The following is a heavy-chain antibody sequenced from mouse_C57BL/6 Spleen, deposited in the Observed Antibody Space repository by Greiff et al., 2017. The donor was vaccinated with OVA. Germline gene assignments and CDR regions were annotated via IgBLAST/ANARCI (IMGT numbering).Heavy chain of an antibody. CDR3: ARVYYGSSSYYAMDY. CDR2: ISSGSTI. V-gene: IGHV5-17*01. J-gene: IGHJ4*01. Sequence: EVQLVESGGGLVKPGGSLKLSCAASGFTFSDYGMHWVRQAPEKGLEWVAYISSGSTIYYADTVKGRFTISRDNAKNTLFLQMTSLRSEDTAMYYCARVYYGSSSYYAMDYWGQGTSVTVSS. D-gene: IGHD1-1*01. CDR1: GFTFSDYG.